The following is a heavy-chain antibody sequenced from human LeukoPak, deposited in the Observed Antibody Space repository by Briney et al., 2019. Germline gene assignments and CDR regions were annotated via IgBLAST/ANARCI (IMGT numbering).Heavy chain of an antibody. CDR1: GFTFSSYW. J-gene: IGHJ4*02. CDR3: ARGLSGYASSLGY. V-gene: IGHV3-74*01. D-gene: IGHD6-6*01. Sequence: PGGFLRLSCAASGFTFSSYWMHWVRQAPGKGLVWVSRINSDGSSTSYADSVRGRFSISRDNAKNTPYLQMNSLRAEDTAVYYCARGLSGYASSLGYWGQGTLVTVSA. CDR2: INSDGSST.